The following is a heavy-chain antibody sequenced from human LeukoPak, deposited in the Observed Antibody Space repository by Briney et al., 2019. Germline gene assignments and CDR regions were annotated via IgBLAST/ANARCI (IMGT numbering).Heavy chain of an antibody. D-gene: IGHD3-3*01. CDR2: INCSGGRT. CDR3: AREMEWSQYHVGDY. CDR1: GYTFTTFY. Sequence: ASVTVSCKTSGYTFTTFYMHWVRQAPGQGLEWMRMINCSGGRTAYAQRFQGRVTMTRDTSTSTVYMELSSLRSEDTAVYYCAREMEWSQYHVGDYWGQGTLVTVSS. V-gene: IGHV1-46*01. J-gene: IGHJ4*02.